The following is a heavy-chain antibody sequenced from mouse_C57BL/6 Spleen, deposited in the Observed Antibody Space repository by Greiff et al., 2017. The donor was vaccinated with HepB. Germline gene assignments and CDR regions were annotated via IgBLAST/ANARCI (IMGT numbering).Heavy chain of an antibody. J-gene: IGHJ4*01. V-gene: IGHV1-81*01. CDR3: ARGSLITTVVATSAMDY. Sequence: QVQLKQSGAELARPGASVKLSCKASGYTFTSYGISWVKQRTGQGLEWIGEIYPRSGNTYYNEKFKGKATLTADKSSSTAYMELRSLTSEDSAVYFCARGSLITTVVATSAMDYWGQGTSVTVSS. CDR1: GYTFTSYG. D-gene: IGHD1-1*01. CDR2: IYPRSGNT.